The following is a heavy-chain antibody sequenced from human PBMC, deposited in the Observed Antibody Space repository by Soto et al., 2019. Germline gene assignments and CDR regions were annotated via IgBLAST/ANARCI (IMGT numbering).Heavy chain of an antibody. CDR2: ISGSGGTT. CDR3: AKDTGHYDYVWRWEYIFDY. D-gene: IGHD3-16*01. V-gene: IGHV3-23*01. J-gene: IGHJ4*02. CDR1: GFTFSRHA. Sequence: GGSLRLSCAASGFTFSRHAMSWVRQALGKGLEWVSGISGSGGTTFYADSVKGRFTISRDNAKNTVYLQMNSLRAEDTAVYYCAKDTGHYDYVWRWEYIFDYWGQGTLVTVSS.